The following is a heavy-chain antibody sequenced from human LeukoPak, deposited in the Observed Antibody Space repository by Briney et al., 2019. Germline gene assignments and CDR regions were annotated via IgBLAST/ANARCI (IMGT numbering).Heavy chain of an antibody. V-gene: IGHV4-59*01. CDR2: IYYSGST. Sequence: PSETLSLTCTVSGGSISGYYWSWIRQTPGKGLERIGHIYYSGSTNYNPSLKSRATISVDTSKNQFSLKLSSVTAADTAVYYCARGSGDYFDYWGQGTLVTVSS. D-gene: IGHD6-19*01. CDR1: GGSISGYY. J-gene: IGHJ4*02. CDR3: ARGSGDYFDY.